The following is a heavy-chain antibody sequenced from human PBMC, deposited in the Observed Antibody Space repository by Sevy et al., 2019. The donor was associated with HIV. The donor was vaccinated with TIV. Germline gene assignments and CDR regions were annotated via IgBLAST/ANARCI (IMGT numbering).Heavy chain of an antibody. CDR1: GFPFNTHA. CDR3: AKALNPALESMIEVIFRTLKGFDV. V-gene: IGHV3-23*01. CDR2: ISATGGGT. D-gene: IGHD3-22*01. Sequence: GGSLRLSCAASGFPFNTHAMNWVRQAPGKGLEWVSGISATGGGTYYTDSVKGRFTVSRDNSQNTLYLQMNSLRVDDTAIYYCAKALNPALESMIEVIFRTLKGFDVWGQGTMVTVSS. J-gene: IGHJ3*01.